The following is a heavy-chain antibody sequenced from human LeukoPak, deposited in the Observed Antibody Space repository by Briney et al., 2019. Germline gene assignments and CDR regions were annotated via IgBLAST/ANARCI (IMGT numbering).Heavy chain of an antibody. Sequence: ASVKVSCKASGYTFTSYYMHWVRQAPGQGLEWMGIINPSGGSTSYAQKFQGRVTMTRDTSISTAYMELSRLRSDDTAVYYCARRGYCSSTSCYLGYWGQGTLVTVSS. J-gene: IGHJ4*02. CDR3: ARRGYCSSTSCYLGY. D-gene: IGHD2-2*01. CDR1: GYTFTSYY. CDR2: INPSGGST. V-gene: IGHV1-46*01.